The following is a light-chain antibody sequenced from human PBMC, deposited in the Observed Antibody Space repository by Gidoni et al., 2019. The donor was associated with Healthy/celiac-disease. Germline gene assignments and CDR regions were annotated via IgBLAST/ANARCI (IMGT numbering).Light chain of an antibody. V-gene: IGKV1-NL1*01. CDR3: QQYYSTPQT. CDR1: QSISNS. CDR2: AAS. J-gene: IGKJ1*01. Sequence: DIQMTQSPSSLSASVGDRVTITCRASQSISNSLAWYQQKPGKAPKLLLYAASRLESGVPSRFSGSGSGTDYTLTISSLQPEDFATYYCQQYYSTPQTCGQGTKVEIK.